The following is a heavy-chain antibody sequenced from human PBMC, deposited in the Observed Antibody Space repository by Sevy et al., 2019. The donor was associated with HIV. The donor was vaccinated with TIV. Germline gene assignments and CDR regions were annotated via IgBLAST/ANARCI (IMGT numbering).Heavy chain of an antibody. J-gene: IGHJ3*02. D-gene: IGHD1-26*01. Sequence: GGSLRLSCKVSGFTLGYFAMSWVRQAPGKGLEWVSAISGSGGSTYYAHSVKGRFTISRDNSKNTLYLQMNSLRAEDTAVYYCAKDLGGCYPRTFGAFDIWGQGTMVTVSS. V-gene: IGHV3-23*01. CDR2: ISGSGGST. CDR1: GFTLGYFA. CDR3: AKDLGGCYPRTFGAFDI.